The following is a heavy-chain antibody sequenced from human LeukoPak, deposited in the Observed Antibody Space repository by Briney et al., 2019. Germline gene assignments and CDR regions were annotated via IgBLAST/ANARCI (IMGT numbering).Heavy chain of an antibody. J-gene: IGHJ4*02. V-gene: IGHV3-30*18. Sequence: SGGSLRLSCAASGFTFSSYGMHWVRQAPGKGLEWVAVISYDGSNKYYADSVKGRFTISRDNSKNTLYLQMNSLRAEDTAVYYCAKDQEGFDRIPAVVDYWGQGTLVTVSS. CDR2: ISYDGSNK. D-gene: IGHD2-2*01. CDR1: GFTFSSYG. CDR3: AKDQEGFDRIPAVVDY.